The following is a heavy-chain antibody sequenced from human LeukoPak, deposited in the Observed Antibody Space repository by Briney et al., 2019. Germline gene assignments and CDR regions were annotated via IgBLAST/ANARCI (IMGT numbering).Heavy chain of an antibody. CDR3: VKSGGVRGVMEVFDY. J-gene: IGHJ4*02. D-gene: IGHD3-10*01. CDR1: GFTFSSYA. Sequence: GGSLRLSCAASGFTFSSYAMSWVRQAPGKGLEWVSAISGSGGSTYYADSVKGRFTISRDNSKNTLYLQMNSLRAEDTAVYYCVKSGGVRGVMEVFDYWGQGTLVTVSS. V-gene: IGHV3-23*01. CDR2: ISGSGGST.